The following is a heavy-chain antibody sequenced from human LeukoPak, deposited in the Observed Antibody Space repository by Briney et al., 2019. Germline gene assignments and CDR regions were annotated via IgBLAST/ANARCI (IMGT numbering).Heavy chain of an antibody. CDR3: ASDGIAVDRGIGYFDY. Sequence: GRSLRLSCAASGFTFSSYGMHWVRQAPGKGLEWVAVIWYDGSNKYYADSVKGRFTISRDNPENTLYLQMNSLRAEDTALYYCASDGIAVDRGIGYFDYWGQGTLVTVSS. CDR1: GFTFSSYG. CDR2: IWYDGSNK. D-gene: IGHD6-13*01. J-gene: IGHJ4*02. V-gene: IGHV3-33*01.